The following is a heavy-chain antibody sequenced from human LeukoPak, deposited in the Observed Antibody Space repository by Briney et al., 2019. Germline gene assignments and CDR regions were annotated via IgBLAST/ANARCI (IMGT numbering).Heavy chain of an antibody. CDR3: ARRRYYDFWSGYYRD. J-gene: IGHJ4*02. CDR2: INHSGST. V-gene: IGHV4-34*01. CDR1: GGSFSGYY. D-gene: IGHD3-3*01. Sequence: SETLSLTCAVYGGSFSGYYWSWIRQPPGKGLEWIGEINHSGSTNYNPSLKSRVTISVDTSKNQFSLKLSSVTAADTAVYYCARRRYYDFWSGYYRDWGQGTLVTVSS.